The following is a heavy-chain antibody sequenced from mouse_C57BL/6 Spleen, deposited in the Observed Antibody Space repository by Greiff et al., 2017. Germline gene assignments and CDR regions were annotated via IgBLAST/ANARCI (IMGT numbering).Heavy chain of an antibody. V-gene: IGHV14-2*01. CDR2: IDPEDGET. CDR1: GFNIKDYY. D-gene: IGHD2-5*01. CDR3: AGSPDSNYGYFDV. Sequence: EVQLQQSGAELVKPGASVKLSCTASGFNIKDYYMHWVKQRTEQGLEWIGRIDPEDGETKYAPKFQGKATITADTSSNTAYLQLSSLTSEDTAVDVCAGSPDSNYGYFDVWGTGTTVTVSS. J-gene: IGHJ1*03.